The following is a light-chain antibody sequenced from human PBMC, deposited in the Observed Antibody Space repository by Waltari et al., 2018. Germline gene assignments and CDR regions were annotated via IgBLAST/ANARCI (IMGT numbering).Light chain of an antibody. CDR3: ETGGHGTWV. CDR1: SGPISNV. J-gene: IGLJ3*02. Sequence: QLVLTQSPSSSASLGASFQLTCTLSSGPISNVSACPPQQPGQGPRFVMKVNSDGSHRKGDDIPDRFSGSGSGPERYPTISSLQSEDEADYYCETGGHGTWVFGGGTKLTVL. CDR2: VNSDGSH. V-gene: IGLV4-69*01.